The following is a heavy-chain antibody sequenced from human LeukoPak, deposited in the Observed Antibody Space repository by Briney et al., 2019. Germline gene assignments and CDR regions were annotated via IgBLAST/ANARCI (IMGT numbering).Heavy chain of an antibody. CDR1: GGSISSYY. CDR3: ARENCSGGSCLGYFDY. CDR2: IYHSGST. J-gene: IGHJ4*02. D-gene: IGHD2-15*01. Sequence: SETLSLTCTVSGGSISSYYWSWIRQPPGKGLEWIGYIYHSGSTYYNPSLKSRVTISVDRSKNQFSLKLSSVTAADTAVYYCARENCSGGSCLGYFDYWGQGTLVTVSS. V-gene: IGHV4-59*12.